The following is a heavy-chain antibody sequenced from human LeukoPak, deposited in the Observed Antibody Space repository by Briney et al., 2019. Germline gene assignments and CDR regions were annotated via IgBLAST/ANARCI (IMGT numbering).Heavy chain of an antibody. CDR3: VKYSSGWN. D-gene: IGHD6-19*01. Sequence: QPGGSLRLSCAASGFTLSSNWMHWVRQAPGKGLVWVSRINNDGSSTSYADSVKGRFTISRDNAKDTLFLQMNSLRAEDTAVYYCVKYSSGWNWGQGTLVTVSS. CDR2: INNDGSST. V-gene: IGHV3-74*01. J-gene: IGHJ4*02. CDR1: GFTLSSNW.